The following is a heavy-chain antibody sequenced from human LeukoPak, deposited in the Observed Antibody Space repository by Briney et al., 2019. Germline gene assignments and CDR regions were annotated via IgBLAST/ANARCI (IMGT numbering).Heavy chain of an antibody. CDR3: AGGKIGYYYGDYDGF. J-gene: IGHJ4*02. CDR2: ISTMSSTK. Sequence: GGSLRLSCAASGFTFSSYDMNWVRQAPGKGLEWVSYISTMSSTKYYADSVKGRFTISRDNAKNSLYLQMNSLRDEDTAVYYCAGGKIGYYYGDYDGFWGQGTLVTVSS. D-gene: IGHD4-17*01. V-gene: IGHV3-48*02. CDR1: GFTFSSYD.